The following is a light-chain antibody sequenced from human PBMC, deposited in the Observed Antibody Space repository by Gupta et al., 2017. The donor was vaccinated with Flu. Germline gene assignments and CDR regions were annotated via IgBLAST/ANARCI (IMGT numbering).Light chain of an antibody. Sequence: SSELNQDPSVSVALGQTVRITCQGDSLRNHYASWYQQKPGHAPVLVIYGENSRPSGIPDRVSSSSSGNTASLTITGAQAEDEADDHCNSRDTSGNHDVFGSGTKVTVL. J-gene: IGLJ1*01. CDR2: GEN. V-gene: IGLV3-19*01. CDR3: NSRDTSGNHDV. CDR1: SLRNHY.